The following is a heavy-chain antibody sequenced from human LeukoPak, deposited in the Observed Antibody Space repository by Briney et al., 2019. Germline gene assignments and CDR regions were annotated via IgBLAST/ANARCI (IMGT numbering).Heavy chain of an antibody. V-gene: IGHV1-8*01. J-gene: IGHJ4*02. D-gene: IGHD6-13*01. CDR1: GYTFTSYD. Sequence: GASVKVSCTASGYTFTSYDINWVRQATGQGLEWMGWMNPNSGNTGYAQKFQGRVTMTRNTSISTAYMELSSLRSEDTAVYYCARKTAQQLVFFDYWGQGTLVTVSS. CDR2: MNPNSGNT. CDR3: ARKTAQQLVFFDY.